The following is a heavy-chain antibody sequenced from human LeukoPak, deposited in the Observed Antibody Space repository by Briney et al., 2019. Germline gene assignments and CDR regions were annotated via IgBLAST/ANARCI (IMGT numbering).Heavy chain of an antibody. V-gene: IGHV3-11*06. Sequence: GGSLRLSCAASGFTFSDYYMTWIRQAPGKGLERLSYISTTSGFTKYADSVKGRFTISRDNAKNSLYLQMSSLRADDTAVYYCARLRGDSQIAPDYWGQGTLVTVSS. D-gene: IGHD2-21*02. CDR3: ARLRGDSQIAPDY. CDR1: GFTFSDYY. CDR2: ISTTSGFT. J-gene: IGHJ4*02.